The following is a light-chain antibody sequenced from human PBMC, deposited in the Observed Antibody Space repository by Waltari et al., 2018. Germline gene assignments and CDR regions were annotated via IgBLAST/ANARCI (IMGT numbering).Light chain of an antibody. J-gene: IGLJ2*01. CDR1: HSNIGNNH. V-gene: IGLV1-47*01. CDR3: AVWDDSLSAVV. Sequence: QSVLPQPPSAAETPGQRITISCSGIHSNIGNNHVSRYQQLPGTTPKLLIYGNHQRPSGVPDRFSGSKSGASASLAISGLRSEDEADYYCAVWDDSLSAVVFGGGTKLTV. CDR2: GNH.